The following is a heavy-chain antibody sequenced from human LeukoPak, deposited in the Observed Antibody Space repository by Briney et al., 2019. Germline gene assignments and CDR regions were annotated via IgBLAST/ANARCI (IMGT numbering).Heavy chain of an antibody. Sequence: GGSLRLSCAASGFTLSSYAMSWVRQAPGKGLEWVSATSSSDAGTYYADSVKGRFTISRDNAKNSLYLQMNSLRAEDTAVYYCAELGITMIGGVWGKGTTVTISS. D-gene: IGHD3-10*02. CDR2: TSSSDAGT. CDR1: GFTLSSYA. CDR3: AELGITMIGGV. V-gene: IGHV3-23*01. J-gene: IGHJ6*04.